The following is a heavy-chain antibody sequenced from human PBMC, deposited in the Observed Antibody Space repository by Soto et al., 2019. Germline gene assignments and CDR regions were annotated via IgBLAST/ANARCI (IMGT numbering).Heavy chain of an antibody. CDR2: IIPIFGTA. J-gene: IGHJ4*02. V-gene: IGHV1-69*13. CDR1: GGTFSSYA. Sequence: ASVKVSCKASGGTFSSYAISWVRQAPGQGLEWMGGIIPIFGTANYAQKFQGRVTITADESTSTAYMELSSLRSEDTAVYYCARGEVYSGYAGYWGQGTLVTVSS. CDR3: ARGEVYSGYAGY. D-gene: IGHD5-12*01.